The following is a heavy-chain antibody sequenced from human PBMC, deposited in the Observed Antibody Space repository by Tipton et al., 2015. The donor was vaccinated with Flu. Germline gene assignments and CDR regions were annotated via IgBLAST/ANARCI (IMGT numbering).Heavy chain of an antibody. CDR1: GFAFSRHR. CDR2: IKEDGKEK. V-gene: IGHV3-7*01. Sequence: SLRLSCEASGFAFSRHRMTWLRQAPGKGLEWVANIKEDGKEKYYVDSVKGRFTISRDNAKNSLYLQMNSLRAEDTAVYYCARTRGGYCRSTSCYADYFDFWGQGTLVTVSS. J-gene: IGHJ4*02. CDR3: ARTRGGYCRSTSCYADYFDF. D-gene: IGHD2-2*01.